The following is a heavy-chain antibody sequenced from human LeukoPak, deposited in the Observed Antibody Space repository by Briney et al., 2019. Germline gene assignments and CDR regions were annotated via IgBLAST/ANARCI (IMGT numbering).Heavy chain of an antibody. V-gene: IGHV1-18*01. CDR2: XXAXNGNT. D-gene: IGHD3-10*01. CDR1: GYTFTSXG. CDR3: ARDMVRGVIGYYYYGMDV. Sequence: XSGYTFTSXGXXXVRXAPGXGXXXXXXXXAXNGNTNYAQKLQGRVTMTTDTSTSTAYMELRSLRSEDTAVYYCARDMVRGVIGYYYYGMDVWGQGTTVTVSS. J-gene: IGHJ6*02.